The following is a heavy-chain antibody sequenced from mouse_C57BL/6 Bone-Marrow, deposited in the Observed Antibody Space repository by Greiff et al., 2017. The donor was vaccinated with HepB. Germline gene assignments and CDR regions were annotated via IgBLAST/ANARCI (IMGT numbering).Heavy chain of an antibody. CDR1: GYTFTSYW. CDR2: IYPGSGST. D-gene: IGHD1-1*01. J-gene: IGHJ4*01. V-gene: IGHV1-55*01. Sequence: QVHVKQPGAALVKPGASVKISCTASGYTFTSYWITWVKQRPGQGLEWIGDIYPGSGSTNYNEQFKSKATLTVDTSSSTAYMQLSSLTSEDSAVYYCARGLLLRYWYAMDYWGQGTSGTVSS. CDR3: ARGLLLRYWYAMDY.